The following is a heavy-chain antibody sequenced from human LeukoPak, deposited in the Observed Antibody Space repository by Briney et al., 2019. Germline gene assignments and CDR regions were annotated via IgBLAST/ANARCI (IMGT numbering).Heavy chain of an antibody. Sequence: GASVKVSCKASGGTFSSYAISWVRQAPGQGLEWMGGIIPNFGTANYAQKFQGRVTITADESTSTAYMELSSLRSEDTAVYYCARSPYYYDILTGFDYWGQGTLVTVSS. V-gene: IGHV1-69*13. CDR2: IIPNFGTA. D-gene: IGHD3-9*01. CDR1: GGTFSSYA. J-gene: IGHJ4*02. CDR3: ARSPYYYDILTGFDY.